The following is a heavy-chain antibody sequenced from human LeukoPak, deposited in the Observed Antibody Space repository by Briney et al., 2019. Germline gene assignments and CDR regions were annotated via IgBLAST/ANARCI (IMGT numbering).Heavy chain of an antibody. D-gene: IGHD3-10*01. J-gene: IGHJ4*02. Sequence: ASVKVSCKASGYTFTSYYMHWVRQAPGQGLEWMGIINPSGGSTSYAQKFQGRVTMTRDTSTSTVYMELSSLRSEDTAVYYCAREGIWFGGLTSFDYWGQGTLVTVSS. CDR1: GYTFTSYY. V-gene: IGHV1-46*01. CDR2: INPSGGST. CDR3: AREGIWFGGLTSFDY.